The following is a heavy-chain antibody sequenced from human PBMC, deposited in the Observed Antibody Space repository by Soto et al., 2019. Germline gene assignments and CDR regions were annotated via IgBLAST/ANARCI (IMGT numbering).Heavy chain of an antibody. J-gene: IGHJ5*02. D-gene: IGHD2-2*01. V-gene: IGHV1-69*02. Sequence: QVQLVQSGAEVKKPGSSVKVSCKASGGTFSSYTISWVRQAPGQGLEWVGRIIPILGIANYAQKFQGRVTITAEKSTSTDYMELSRLSSEDTPVYYCARAVGVGYCSSTSCLNWFDPWGQGTLVTVSS. CDR3: ARAVGVGYCSSTSCLNWFDP. CDR1: GGTFSSYT. CDR2: IIPILGIA.